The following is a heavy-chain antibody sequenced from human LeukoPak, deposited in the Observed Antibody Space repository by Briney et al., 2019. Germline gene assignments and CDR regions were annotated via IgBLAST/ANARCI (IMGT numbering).Heavy chain of an antibody. CDR2: IYSAGFT. CDR1: GFTVSSNH. J-gene: IGHJ4*02. Sequence: SGGSLRLSCAASGFTVSSNHMSWVRQAPGKGLEWVSIIYSAGFTYYADSVKGRFTISRDNSKNTLYLQMNSLRAEDTAVYYCARFVGGSGSFDYWGQGTLVTVSS. V-gene: IGHV3-53*01. CDR3: ARFVGGSGSFDY. D-gene: IGHD3-10*01.